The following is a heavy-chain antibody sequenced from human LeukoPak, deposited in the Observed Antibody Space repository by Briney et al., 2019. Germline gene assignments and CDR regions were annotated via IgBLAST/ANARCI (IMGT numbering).Heavy chain of an antibody. D-gene: IGHD5-18*01. V-gene: IGHV3-21*01. CDR3: ARDLDVDTAMVNVDY. CDR1: GFTFSSYS. J-gene: IGHJ4*02. CDR2: ISSSSSYI. Sequence: PGGSLRLSCAASGFTFSSYSMNGVREAPGKGLEWGSSISSSSSYIYYADSVKGRFTISRDNAKNSLYLQMNSLRAEDTAVYYCARDLDVDTAMVNVDYWGQGTLVTVSS.